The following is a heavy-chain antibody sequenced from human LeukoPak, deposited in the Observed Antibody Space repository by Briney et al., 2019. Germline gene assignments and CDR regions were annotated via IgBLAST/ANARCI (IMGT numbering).Heavy chain of an antibody. CDR3: ARVHAYSIRITIHKSAFDI. J-gene: IGHJ3*02. CDR2: IYYSGST. V-gene: IGHV4-59*12. CDR1: GGSISSYY. Sequence: SETLSLTCTVSGGSISSYYWSWIRQPPGKGLEWIGYIYYSGSTNYNPSLKSRVTISVDTSKNQFSLKLSSVAAADTAVYYCARVHAYSIRITIHKSAFDIWGQGTMVTVSS. D-gene: IGHD3-10*01.